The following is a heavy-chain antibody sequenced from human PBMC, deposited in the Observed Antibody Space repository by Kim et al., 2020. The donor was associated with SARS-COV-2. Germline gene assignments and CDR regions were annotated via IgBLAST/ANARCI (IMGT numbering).Heavy chain of an antibody. CDR3: ASMAGTWYFQH. J-gene: IGHJ1*01. CDR2: IYYSGST. V-gene: IGHV4-59*13. CDR1: GGSISSYY. Sequence: SETLSLTCTVSGGSISSYYWSWIRQPPGKGLEYIGYIYYSGSTNYNPSLKSRVTISVDTSKNQFSLKLSSVTAADTAVYYCASMAGTWYFQHWGQGTLVSIFS. D-gene: IGHD6-19*01.